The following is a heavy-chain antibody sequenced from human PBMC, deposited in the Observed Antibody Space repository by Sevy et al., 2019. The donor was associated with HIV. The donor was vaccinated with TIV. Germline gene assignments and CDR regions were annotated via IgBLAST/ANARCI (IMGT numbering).Heavy chain of an antibody. V-gene: IGHV1-18*01. D-gene: IGHD2-15*01. J-gene: IGHJ1*01. Sequence: ASVKVSCKGSGYPFTSFGISWVRQAPGQGLEWMGWINTNNGNANYAQKYQGRVTMTRDTSTSTAYMELRSLSSDDTAVYYCAKDRGYCSGGSCYIQVWGQGTLVTVSS. CDR3: AKDRGYCSGGSCYIQV. CDR2: INTNNGNA. CDR1: GYPFTSFG.